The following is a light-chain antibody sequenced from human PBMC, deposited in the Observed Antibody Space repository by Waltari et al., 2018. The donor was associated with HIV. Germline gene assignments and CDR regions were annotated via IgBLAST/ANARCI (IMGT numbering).Light chain of an antibody. J-gene: IGKJ1*01. CDR1: QNIFYSSKKANY. CDR3: QQYYSTPPT. Sequence: DIVMTQSPHSLALSLGERATINCKSSQNIFYSSKKANYLAWYQQKPGQSPKLLIYWASSRASGVPDRFSGSGSRTDFTLSISSLRSEDVAVYFCQQYYSTPPTFGQGTRVEIK. V-gene: IGKV4-1*01. CDR2: WAS.